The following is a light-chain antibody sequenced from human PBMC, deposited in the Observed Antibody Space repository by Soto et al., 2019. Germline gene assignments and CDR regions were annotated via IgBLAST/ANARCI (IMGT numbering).Light chain of an antibody. CDR1: QSISIY. CDR2: AAS. CDR3: QQSYSTPT. V-gene: IGKV1-39*01. J-gene: IGKJ4*01. Sequence: DIRMTQSPSSLSASVGDRVTITCRASQSISIYLNWYQQKPGKAPVLLIYAASNLQSGVPSRFGGSGSGTDFTLTISSLQPEDFATYYCQQSYSTPTFGGGTKVEIK.